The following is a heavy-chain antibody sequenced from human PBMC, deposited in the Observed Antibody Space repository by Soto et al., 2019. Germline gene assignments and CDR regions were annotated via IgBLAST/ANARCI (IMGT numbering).Heavy chain of an antibody. D-gene: IGHD6-19*01. CDR1: GFTFTSYG. CDR2: ISYDGSNK. CDR3: AKTVAGTRQACDY. Sequence: QVQLVESGGGVVQPGRSLRLSCAASGFTFTSYGMHWVRQAPGKGLEWVAVISYDGSNKYYADSVKGRFTISRDNSKNTLYLQMNSLRAEDTAVYYYAKTVAGTRQACDYWGQGTLVTVSS. J-gene: IGHJ4*02. V-gene: IGHV3-30*18.